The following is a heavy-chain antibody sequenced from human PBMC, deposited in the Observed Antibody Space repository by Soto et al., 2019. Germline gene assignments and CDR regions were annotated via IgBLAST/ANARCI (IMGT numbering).Heavy chain of an antibody. CDR3: ATNLFSSTSRGSDFDP. V-gene: IGHV1-2*02. CDR2: INPNSGVT. J-gene: IGHJ5*02. CDR1: GYYFTGYY. Sequence: QVQLVQSGAEMKKPGASVKISCKASGYYFTGYYMHWVRQAPGQGLEWMGWINPNSGVTNYAQRFQGRVTMTRDTSISTAYLEVKRLTSDDTAVYYCATNLFSSTSRGSDFDPWGQGTLVFVSS. D-gene: IGHD2-2*01.